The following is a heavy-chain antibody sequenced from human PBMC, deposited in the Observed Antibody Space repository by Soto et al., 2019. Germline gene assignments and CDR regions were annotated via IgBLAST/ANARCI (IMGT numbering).Heavy chain of an antibody. CDR3: ARVIRPYYYYYMDV. V-gene: IGHV3-53*04. CDR1: GFTVSSNY. J-gene: IGHJ6*03. D-gene: IGHD3-16*02. CDR2: IYSGGST. Sequence: GGSLRLSCAASGFTVSSNYMSWVRQAPGKGLEWVSVIYSGGSTYYADSVKGRFTISRHNSKNTLYLQMNSLRAEDTAVYYCARVIRPYYYYYMDVWGKGTTVTVSS.